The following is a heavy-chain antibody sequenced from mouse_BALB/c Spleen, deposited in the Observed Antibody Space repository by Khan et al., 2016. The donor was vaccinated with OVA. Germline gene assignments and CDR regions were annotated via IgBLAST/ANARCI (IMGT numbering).Heavy chain of an antibody. CDR2: ISSYCITL. CDR1: GFTFSSFG. V-gene: IGHV5-17*02. Sequence: EVQLQQSGGGLVQPGVSRKLSCAASGFTFSSFGIHWVRQAPALGLEWVAYISSYCITLYYADTVKGRFTISRDNPTNTLFLQLASLTSEDSAMYYCGRGNGGWFAYWGQGTLVTVSA. CDR3: GRGNGGWFAY. D-gene: IGHD2-1*01. J-gene: IGHJ3*01.